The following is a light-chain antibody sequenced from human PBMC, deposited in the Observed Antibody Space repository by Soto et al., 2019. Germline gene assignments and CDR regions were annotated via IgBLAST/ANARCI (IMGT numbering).Light chain of an antibody. CDR1: NSNIGTNT. V-gene: IGLV1-44*01. CDR2: SDN. CDR3: AAWDDSRSVVL. J-gene: IGLJ2*01. Sequence: QSVLTQPPSTSGTPGQRVTMSCSGSNSNIGTNTVYWYQQLPGTAPKLLIQSDNRRPSGVPDRFSASKSGTSASLAISGLQSEDEADYYCAAWDDSRSVVLFGGGTKLTVL.